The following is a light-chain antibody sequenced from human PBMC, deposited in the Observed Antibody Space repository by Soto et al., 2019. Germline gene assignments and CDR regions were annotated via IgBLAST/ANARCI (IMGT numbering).Light chain of an antibody. CDR1: QSVSSSS. CDR2: GAS. CDR3: QQCNDSPLT. J-gene: IGKJ4*01. Sequence: DIVLTQSPGNLSLSPGERATLSCRSSQSVSSSSLAWYQKKPGQDPRLLIYGASSRATGIPDRFSGSGSGADFNLTISRLETEDFVVYECQQCNDSPLTFGGGTKVDIK. V-gene: IGKV3-20*01.